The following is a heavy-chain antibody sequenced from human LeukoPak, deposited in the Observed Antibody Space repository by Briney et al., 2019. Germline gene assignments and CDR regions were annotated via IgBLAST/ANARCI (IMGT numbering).Heavy chain of an antibody. D-gene: IGHD1-14*01. Sequence: SETLSLTCTVSGGSISSYYWSWIRQPPGKGLEWIGYIYYSGSTNYNPSLKSRVTISVDTSKNQFSLKLSSVTAADTAVYYCARDIKGQPPHKRRFDPWGQGTLVTVSS. CDR2: IYYSGST. CDR1: GGSISSYY. J-gene: IGHJ5*02. CDR3: ARDIKGQPPHKRRFDP. V-gene: IGHV4-59*01.